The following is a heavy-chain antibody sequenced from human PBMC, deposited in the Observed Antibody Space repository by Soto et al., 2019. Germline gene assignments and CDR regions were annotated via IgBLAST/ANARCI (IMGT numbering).Heavy chain of an antibody. CDR3: ARLGGPDTMFDP. J-gene: IGHJ5*02. D-gene: IGHD3-10*01. CDR2: IYYDGSP. V-gene: IGHV4-39*01. Sequence: PSETPSLTCTVSCGSINNGFFSWGGIRQPPGKGLEWIASIYYDGSPYYNPSLKSRVTISVDTSRNQFSLKWSSVTAAVTAVYYCARLGGPDTMFDPWGPGTLVTVSS. CDR1: CGSINNGFFS.